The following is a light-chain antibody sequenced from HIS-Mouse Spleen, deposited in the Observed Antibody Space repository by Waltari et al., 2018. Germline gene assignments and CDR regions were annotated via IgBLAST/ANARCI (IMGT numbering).Light chain of an antibody. CDR3: YSTDSSGNHRV. V-gene: IGLV3-10*01. Sequence: SYELTQPPSVSVSPGQTARITCSGDALPKKYAYWYQQKSGQAPVLVIYADSKRPSGIPKRISGSSSGTMATLTISGAQVEDEADYYCYSTDSSGNHRVFGGGTKLTVL. CDR1: ALPKKY. CDR2: ADS. J-gene: IGLJ2*01.